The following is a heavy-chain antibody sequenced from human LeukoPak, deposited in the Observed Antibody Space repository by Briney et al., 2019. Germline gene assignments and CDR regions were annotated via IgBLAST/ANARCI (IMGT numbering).Heavy chain of an antibody. CDR1: GGSIRGFY. V-gene: IGHV4-59*12. D-gene: IGHD4-23*01. CDR3: ARPAYGGGPDAFDI. J-gene: IGHJ3*02. Sequence: SETLSLTCTVSGGSIRGFYWSWIRQPPGKGLEWIGYIYYSGHTSNNPSLNSRVTMSVDTSKNQFSLKLISMTAADTAVYYCARPAYGGGPDAFDIWGQGTMVTVSS. CDR2: IYYSGHT.